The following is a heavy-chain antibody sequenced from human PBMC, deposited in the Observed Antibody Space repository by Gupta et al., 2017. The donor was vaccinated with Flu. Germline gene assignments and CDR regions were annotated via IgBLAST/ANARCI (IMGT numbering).Heavy chain of an antibody. Sequence: WVRQAPGKGLEGVSAIGGSAASTYYADSVKGRFTISRDNSKGTLYLHLNSLRAEDTAVYYCAKHTVTNYFDSWGQGTLVTVSS. CDR2: IGGSAAST. CDR3: AKHTVTNYFDS. D-gene: IGHD4-17*01. J-gene: IGHJ4*02. V-gene: IGHV3-23*01.